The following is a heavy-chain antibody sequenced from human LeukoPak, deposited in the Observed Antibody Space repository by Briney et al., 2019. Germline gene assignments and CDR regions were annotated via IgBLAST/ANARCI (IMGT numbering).Heavy chain of an antibody. CDR1: GITVNTNY. CDR3: ARDSRITIRETGAFDI. J-gene: IGHJ3*02. D-gene: IGHD3-3*01. Sequence: SGGSLRLSCAASGITVNTNYMSWVRQAPGKGLEWVSIIYSGGATFYADSVKGRFTISRESSKNTLWLQMNSLRAEDTAVYYCARDSRITIRETGAFDIWGQGTMVTVSS. V-gene: IGHV3-66*01. CDR2: IYSGGAT.